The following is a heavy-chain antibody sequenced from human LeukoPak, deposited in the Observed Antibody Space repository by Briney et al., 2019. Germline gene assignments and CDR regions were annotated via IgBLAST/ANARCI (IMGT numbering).Heavy chain of an antibody. Sequence: ASVKVSCKASGYSFTTYAMHWVRQAPGQGLEWMGWINTDTENPTYAQGFTGRFVFSLDTSVSTAYLQISSLKAEDTAVYYCARDPSLYDILTGYYYYYMDVWGKGTTVTVSS. D-gene: IGHD3-9*01. V-gene: IGHV7-4-1*02. CDR2: INTDTENP. J-gene: IGHJ6*03. CDR3: ARDPSLYDILTGYYYYYMDV. CDR1: GYSFTTYA.